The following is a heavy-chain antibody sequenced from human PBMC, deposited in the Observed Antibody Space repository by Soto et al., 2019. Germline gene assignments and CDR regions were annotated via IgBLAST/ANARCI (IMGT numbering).Heavy chain of an antibody. Sequence: GGSLRLSCAASGFTFSSYSMNWVRQAPGKGLEWVSYISSSSSTIYYADSVKGRFTISRDNAKNSLYLQMNSLRDEDTAVYYCAREPRMVRGVIISRVYYYYYGMDVWGQGTTVTVSS. CDR3: AREPRMVRGVIISRVYYYYYGMDV. CDR1: GFTFSSYS. D-gene: IGHD3-10*01. V-gene: IGHV3-48*02. CDR2: ISSSSSTI. J-gene: IGHJ6*02.